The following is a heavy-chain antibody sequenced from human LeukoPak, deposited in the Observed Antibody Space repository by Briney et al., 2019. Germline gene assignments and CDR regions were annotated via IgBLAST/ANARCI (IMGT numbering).Heavy chain of an antibody. V-gene: IGHV1-69*04. CDR2: IIPIYGIA. J-gene: IGHJ5*02. CDR1: GGTFISYA. CDR3: ARGRIAASRSWFDP. D-gene: IGHD6-13*01. Sequence: ASVKVSCMASGGTFISYANSWVRQAPGRGLEWMGRIIPIYGIAHYAQKFQGRVTITADKSTSTAYMKVSSMGSEDTAVHDCARGRIAASRSWFDPWGQGTMVTVSS.